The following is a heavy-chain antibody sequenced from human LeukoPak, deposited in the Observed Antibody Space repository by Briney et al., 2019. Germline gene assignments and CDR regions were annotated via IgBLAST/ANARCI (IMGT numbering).Heavy chain of an antibody. CDR3: ARLDTVMTTYWYFGL. J-gene: IGHJ2*01. Sequence: SETLSLTCTVSGGSISSSTYYWGWIRQPPGKGLEWIGSIYYRGTTHYNPSLKGRVTISVDTSKNQFSLKLSSVTAADTAVYYCARLDTVMTTYWYFGLWGRGTLVTVSS. V-gene: IGHV4-39*01. D-gene: IGHD5-18*01. CDR2: IYYRGTT. CDR1: GGSISSSTYY.